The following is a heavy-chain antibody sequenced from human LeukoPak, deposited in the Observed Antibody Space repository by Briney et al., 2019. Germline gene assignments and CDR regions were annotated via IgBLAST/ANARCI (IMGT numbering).Heavy chain of an antibody. Sequence: SETLSLTCTVSGGSISSYYWSWIRQPPGKGLEWIGYIYYSGSTYYNPSLKSRVTISVDTSKNQFSLKLSSVTAADTAVYYCARDYYDSSGYYLDYWGQGTLVTVSS. CDR1: GGSISSYY. V-gene: IGHV4-59*12. J-gene: IGHJ4*02. D-gene: IGHD3-22*01. CDR3: ARDYYDSSGYYLDY. CDR2: IYYSGST.